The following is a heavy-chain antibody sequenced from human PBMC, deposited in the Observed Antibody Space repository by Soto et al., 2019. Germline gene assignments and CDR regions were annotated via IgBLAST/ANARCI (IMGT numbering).Heavy chain of an antibody. J-gene: IGHJ4*02. D-gene: IGHD1-1*01. CDR1: GGSISSYY. CDR3: ARLGGRTTGDDY. V-gene: IGHV4-59*08. Sequence: QVQLQESGPGLVKPSETLSLTCTVPGGSISSYYWSWIRQPPGKGLEWIGYIYYSGSTNYNPSLKSRVTISVDTSKNQFSLKLSSVTAADTAVYYCARLGGRTTGDDYWGQGTLVTVSS. CDR2: IYYSGST.